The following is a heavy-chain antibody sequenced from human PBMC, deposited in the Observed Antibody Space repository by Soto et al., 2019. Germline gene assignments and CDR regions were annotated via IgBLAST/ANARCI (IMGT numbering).Heavy chain of an antibody. D-gene: IGHD4-17*01. J-gene: IGHJ4*02. Sequence: PSETLSLTCTVSGGSISSYYWSWIRQPPGKGLEWIGYIYYSGSTNYNPSLKSQVTISVDTSKNQFSLKLSSVTAADTAVYYCARFTTTVSFDYWGQGTLVTVSS. V-gene: IGHV4-59*01. CDR1: GGSISSYY. CDR2: IYYSGST. CDR3: ARFTTTVSFDY.